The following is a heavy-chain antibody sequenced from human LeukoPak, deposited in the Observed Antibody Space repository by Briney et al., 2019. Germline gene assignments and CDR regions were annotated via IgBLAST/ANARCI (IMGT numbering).Heavy chain of an antibody. CDR2: ISSSQNTF. CDR3: ARDGNGKSLDFDY. D-gene: IGHD1-1*01. CDR1: GFNFRLYS. J-gene: IGHJ4*02. Sequence: GGSLRLSCVASGFNFRLYSMNWVRQAPGKGLEWLSYISSSQNTFYYAASVKGRFTISRDNAKNSLYLQMNSLRAEDTAVYYCARDGNGKSLDFDYWGEGTLVTVS. V-gene: IGHV3-48*01.